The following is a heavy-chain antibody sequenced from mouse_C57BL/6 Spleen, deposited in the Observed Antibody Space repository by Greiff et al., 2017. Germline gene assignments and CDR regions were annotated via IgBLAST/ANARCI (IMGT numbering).Heavy chain of an antibody. Sequence: VQLKESGAELARPGASVKLSCKASGYTFTSYGISWVKQRTGQGLEWIGEIYPRSGNTYYNEKFKGKATLTADKSSSTAYMELRSLTSEDSAVYFCASGFITTVVSYFDYWGQGTTLTVSS. CDR3: ASGFITTVVSYFDY. D-gene: IGHD1-1*01. CDR2: IYPRSGNT. J-gene: IGHJ2*01. CDR1: GYTFTSYG. V-gene: IGHV1-81*01.